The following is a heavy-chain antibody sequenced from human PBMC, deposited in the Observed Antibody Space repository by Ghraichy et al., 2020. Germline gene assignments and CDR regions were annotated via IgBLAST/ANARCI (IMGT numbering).Heavy chain of an antibody. CDR2: LYYSGST. J-gene: IGHJ5*02. Sequence: SETLSLTCTVSGGSVSSGDYYWSWIRQPPGKGLEWIGYLYYSGSTNYNPSLKSRVSISVDTSKNQFSPKLSSVTAADTAVYYCARDGGDYGAYNWFDPWGQGTLVTVLS. CDR3: ARDGGDYGAYNWFDP. CDR1: GGSVSSGDYY. D-gene: IGHD4-17*01. V-gene: IGHV4-61*08.